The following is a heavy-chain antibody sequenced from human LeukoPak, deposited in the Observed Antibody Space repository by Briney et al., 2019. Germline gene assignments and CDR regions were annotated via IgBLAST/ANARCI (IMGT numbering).Heavy chain of an antibody. CDR3: AKDSGGTYFYYYYYMDV. V-gene: IGHV3-23*01. CDR1: GFTISTYA. Sequence: GGSLRLSCAASGFTISTYALSWVRQAPGKGLEWDSAISAGGATIYYADSVKGRFTVSRGNSKNTRYLQINSLRAEDTAVYYCAKDSGGTYFYYYYYMDVWGKGTTVTVSS. CDR2: ISAGGATI. D-gene: IGHD1-26*01. J-gene: IGHJ6*03.